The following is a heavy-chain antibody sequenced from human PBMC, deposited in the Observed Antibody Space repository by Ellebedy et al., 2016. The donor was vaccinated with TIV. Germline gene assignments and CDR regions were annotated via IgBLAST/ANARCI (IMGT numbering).Heavy chain of an antibody. CDR3: ARDNMGSLDY. V-gene: IGHV4-59*01. D-gene: IGHD1-26*01. Sequence: MPSETLSLTYTVSGDSTTSYQWGWIRQPPGKGLEWVGYNSYTGSTNYNPSLKSRLTVSLDTSKNQFSLNLRSVTAADTAVYYCARDNMGSLDYWGQGTLVNVSS. CDR1: GDSTTSYQ. J-gene: IGHJ4*02. CDR2: NSYTGST.